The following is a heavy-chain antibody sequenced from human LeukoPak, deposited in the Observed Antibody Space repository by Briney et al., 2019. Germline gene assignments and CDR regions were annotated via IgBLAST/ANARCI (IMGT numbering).Heavy chain of an antibody. J-gene: IGHJ4*02. V-gene: IGHV4-59*12. CDR2: IYYSGST. CDR3: ASYVSSGYYFDY. Sequence: SETLSLTCTVSGGSISSYYWSWIRQPPGKGLEWIGYIYYSGSTNYNPSLKSRVTISVDTSKNQFSLKLSSVTAADTAVYYCASYVSSGYYFDYWGQGTLVTVSS. D-gene: IGHD3-22*01. CDR1: GGSISSYY.